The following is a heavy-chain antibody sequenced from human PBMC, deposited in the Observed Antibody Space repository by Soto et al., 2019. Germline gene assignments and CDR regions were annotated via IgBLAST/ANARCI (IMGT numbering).Heavy chain of an antibody. J-gene: IGHJ4*02. CDR2: ISVSGDRT. CDR3: VKDGDSISSNKPPDY. CDR1: GFTFTTYA. Sequence: GGSLRLSCAASGFTFTTYAMCWVRQAPGKGLEWVSSISVSGDRTFYADSVKGRFTISRDNRRNTLHLQMNSLRAEDTAVYYCVKDGDSISSNKPPDYWGQGTLVTVSS. D-gene: IGHD2-2*01. V-gene: IGHV3-23*01.